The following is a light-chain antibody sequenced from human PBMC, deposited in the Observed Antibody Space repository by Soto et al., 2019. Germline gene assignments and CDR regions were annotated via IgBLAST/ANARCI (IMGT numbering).Light chain of an antibody. CDR1: QSISSN. CDR3: QQYNNWIT. V-gene: IGKV3-15*01. J-gene: IGKJ5*01. Sequence: EIVMTQSPATLSVSPGERATLSCRASQSISSNLAWYQQKPGQAPRLLIFGTSTRATGIPARFSGSGSGTEFTLTISSVQSEDFAVYYCQQYNNWITFGQGTRLEIK. CDR2: GTS.